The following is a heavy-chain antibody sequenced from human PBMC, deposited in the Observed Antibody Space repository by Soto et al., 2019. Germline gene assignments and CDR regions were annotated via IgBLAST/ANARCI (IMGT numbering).Heavy chain of an antibody. CDR3: ARDGYTYGYGAMDV. CDR1: GFTFRSYW. V-gene: IGHV3-74*01. Sequence: EVQLVESGGGLVQPGGSLRLSCAASGFTFRSYWMHWVRQPPGKGLVWVSRINSDESSTNYADSVKGRFTISRDNAKNTLYLQMNSLRAEDTAVYYCARDGYTYGYGAMDVWGQGTTVTVSS. J-gene: IGHJ6*02. D-gene: IGHD5-18*01. CDR2: INSDESST.